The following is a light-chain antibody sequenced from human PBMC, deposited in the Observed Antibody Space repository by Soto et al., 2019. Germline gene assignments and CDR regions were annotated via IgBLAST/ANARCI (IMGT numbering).Light chain of an antibody. CDR2: NNN. CDR3: AAWDDSLHGYV. Sequence: QSVLTQPPSASGTPGQRFTIPFPGTTSDIGRNTANWYQQLPGTAPKLLIYNNNQRPSGVPDRFSGSKSGTSASLAISGLQSEHEADYYCAAWDDSLHGYVFGTGTKLTVL. V-gene: IGLV1-44*01. CDR1: TSDIGRNT. J-gene: IGLJ1*01.